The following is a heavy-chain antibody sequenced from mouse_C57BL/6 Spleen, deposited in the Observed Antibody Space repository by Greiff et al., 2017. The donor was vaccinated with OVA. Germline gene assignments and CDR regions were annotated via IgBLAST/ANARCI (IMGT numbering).Heavy chain of an antibody. Sequence: VQLVESGAELVKPGASVKISCKASGYAFSSYWMNWVKQRPGKGLEWIGQIYPGDGDTNYNGKFKGKATLTADKSSSTAYMQLSSLTSEDSAVYFCAEGRDWYFDVWGTGTTVTVSS. CDR3: AEGRDWYFDV. CDR1: GYAFSSYW. V-gene: IGHV1-80*01. CDR2: IYPGDGDT. J-gene: IGHJ1*03.